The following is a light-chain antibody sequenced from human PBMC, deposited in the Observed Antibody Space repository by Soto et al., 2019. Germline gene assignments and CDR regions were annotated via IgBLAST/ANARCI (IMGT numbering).Light chain of an antibody. Sequence: QSVLTQPASVSGSPGQSITISCTGTSSDVGSYNLVSWYQQPPGKSPKLMIYEGSKRPSGFSNRFSGSKSGNTDSLTISGLQAEDEADYYCCSYAGSSYVFGTGTKVTVL. CDR2: EGS. CDR1: SSDVGSYNL. CDR3: CSYAGSSYV. V-gene: IGLV2-23*01. J-gene: IGLJ1*01.